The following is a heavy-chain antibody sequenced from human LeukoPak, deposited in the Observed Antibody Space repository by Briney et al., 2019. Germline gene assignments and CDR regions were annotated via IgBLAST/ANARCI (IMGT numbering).Heavy chain of an antibody. J-gene: IGHJ3*02. CDR3: AKLGLSGYLGNDAFDI. Sequence: PGGSLRLSCAASGFTFSYYNMNWFSQAPGKGLEWVAVISYDGSNKYYADSVKGRFTISRDNSKNTLYLQMNSMRAEDTAVYYCAKLGLSGYLGNDAFDIWGQGTMVTVSS. V-gene: IGHV3-30*18. CDR1: GFTFSYYN. CDR2: ISYDGSNK. D-gene: IGHD3-3*01.